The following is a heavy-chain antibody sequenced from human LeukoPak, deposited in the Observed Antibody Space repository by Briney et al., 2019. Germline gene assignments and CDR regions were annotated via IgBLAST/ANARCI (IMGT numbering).Heavy chain of an antibody. CDR3: ATHGYYYGSGSNYTPLV. D-gene: IGHD3-10*01. CDR2: MNPNSGDT. CDR1: GYTFTSYD. V-gene: IGHV1-8*01. J-gene: IGHJ6*04. Sequence: ASVKVSCKASGYTFTSYDINWVRQATRQGPESMGWMNPNSGDTGYAQRFQGRVTMTRNISISTAYMELSSLRSEDTAVYYCATHGYYYGSGSNYTPLVWGKGTTVTVSS.